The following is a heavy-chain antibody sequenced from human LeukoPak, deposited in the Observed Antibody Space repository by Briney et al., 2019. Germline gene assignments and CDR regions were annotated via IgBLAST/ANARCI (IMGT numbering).Heavy chain of an antibody. V-gene: IGHV4-34*01. D-gene: IGHD2-2*01. CDR3: ARGRGIVVAPAALYNWFDP. Sequence: SKTLSLTCAVYGGSFSGYYWSWIRQPPGKGLEWIGEINHSGSTNYNPSLKSRVTISVDTSKNQFSLKLSSVTAADTAVYYCARGRGIVVAPAALYNWFDPWGQGTLVTVSS. CDR2: INHSGST. CDR1: GGSFSGYY. J-gene: IGHJ5*02.